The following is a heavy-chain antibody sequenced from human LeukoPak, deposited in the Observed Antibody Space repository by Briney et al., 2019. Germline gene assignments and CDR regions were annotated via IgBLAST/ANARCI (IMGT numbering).Heavy chain of an antibody. CDR1: GFSFSNYF. V-gene: IGHV3-23*01. CDR3: AKDWTTVVTPKGYYFDS. D-gene: IGHD4-23*01. J-gene: IGHJ4*02. CDR2: ISTTGGST. Sequence: GGSLRLSCEASGFSFSNYFMSWIRQAPGKGLEWVSAISTTGGSTYYADSVKGRFTVSRDNSKNTLSLQMDSLRVEDTALYYCAKDWTTVVTPKGYYFDSWGQGTLVTVSS.